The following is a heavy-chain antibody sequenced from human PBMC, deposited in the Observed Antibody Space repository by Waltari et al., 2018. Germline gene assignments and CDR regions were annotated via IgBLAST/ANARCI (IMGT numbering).Heavy chain of an antibody. Sequence: EVQLVESGGGLVQPGGSLRLSCAASGFTFSSYSMNWVRQAPGKGLEWVSYISSSSSTIYYADSVKGRFTISRDNAKNSLYLQMNSLRAEDTAVYYCARDRVVPAARHFDYWGQGTLVIVSS. D-gene: IGHD2-2*01. CDR3: ARDRVVPAARHFDY. CDR1: GFTFSSYS. CDR2: ISSSSSTI. V-gene: IGHV3-48*01. J-gene: IGHJ4*02.